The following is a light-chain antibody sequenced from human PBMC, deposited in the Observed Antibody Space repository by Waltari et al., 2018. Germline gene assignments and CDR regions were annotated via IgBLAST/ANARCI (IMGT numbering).Light chain of an antibody. Sequence: YVLTQPPSVSVDPGKTARLTCGGDNIGSKSVGWYQQKPGQAPVLVMFYDSDRPSEIPERFSGSNTGNTATLTISWVEAGDEADYHCQVWDDVTDSGVFGGGTKLTVL. CDR1: NIGSKS. CDR2: YDS. V-gene: IGLV3-21*04. J-gene: IGLJ3*02. CDR3: QVWDDVTDSGV.